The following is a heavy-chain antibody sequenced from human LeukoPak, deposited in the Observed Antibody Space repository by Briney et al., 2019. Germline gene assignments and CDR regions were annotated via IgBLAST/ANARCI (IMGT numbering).Heavy chain of an antibody. CDR1: GYTFTSYG. Sequence: ASVKVSCKASGYTFTSYGISWVRQAPGQGLEWMGWISAYNGNTNYAQKLQGRVTMTTDTFTSTAYMELRSLRSDDTAVYYCARGREEYYGSGSYLDYWGQGTLVTVSS. CDR3: ARGREEYYGSGSYLDY. V-gene: IGHV1-18*01. CDR2: ISAYNGNT. D-gene: IGHD3-10*01. J-gene: IGHJ4*02.